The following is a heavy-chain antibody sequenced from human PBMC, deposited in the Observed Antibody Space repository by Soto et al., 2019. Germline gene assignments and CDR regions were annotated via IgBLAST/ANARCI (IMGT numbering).Heavy chain of an antibody. D-gene: IGHD6-19*01. CDR3: ARILRGSGYIAVAGPGPLDY. V-gene: IGHV2-26*01. J-gene: IGHJ4*02. CDR1: GFSLSNARMG. Sequence: QVTLKESGPVLVKPTETLTLTCTVSGFSLSNARMGVSWIRQPPGKALEWLAHIFSNDEKSDSTSLKSRLTISKDTSKSQVVRTMTNMDPVDTATYYCARILRGSGYIAVAGPGPLDYWGQGTLVTVSS. CDR2: IFSNDEK.